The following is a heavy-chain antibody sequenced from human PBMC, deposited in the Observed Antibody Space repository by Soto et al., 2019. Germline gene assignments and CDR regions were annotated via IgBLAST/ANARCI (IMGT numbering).Heavy chain of an antibody. Sequence: VKLLESGGGLVQPGGSLRLSCAASGFTFDNYAMNWVRQAPGKGLEWVAHISGSGGATKYADSVKGRFSISKDNSKNTLYLQMNNLAVEDTAQYYCARAPDGSGSYYYFDGWGQGTLVTVSS. CDR2: ISGSGGAT. V-gene: IGHV3-23*01. CDR1: GFTFDNYA. CDR3: ARAPDGSGSYYYFDG. D-gene: IGHD3-22*01. J-gene: IGHJ4*02.